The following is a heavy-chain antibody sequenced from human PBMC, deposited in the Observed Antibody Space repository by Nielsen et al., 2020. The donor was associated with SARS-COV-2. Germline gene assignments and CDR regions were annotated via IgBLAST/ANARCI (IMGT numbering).Heavy chain of an antibody. CDR2: INQDGSTT. CDR1: GFSFGTYW. J-gene: IGHJ4*02. CDR3: ACRRDGYNYDTF. Sequence: GGSLRLSCAASGFSFGTYWMHWVRQAPGKGLVWVSRINQDGSTTNYGDSVQGRFTISRDNAGNTLYLQMNSLGAEDTAVYYCACRRDGYNYDTFWGQGTRVTVSS. V-gene: IGHV3-74*01. D-gene: IGHD5-24*01.